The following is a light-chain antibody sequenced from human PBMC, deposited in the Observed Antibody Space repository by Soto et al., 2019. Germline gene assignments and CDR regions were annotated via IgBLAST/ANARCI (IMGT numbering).Light chain of an antibody. CDR1: QDISRY. Sequence: DIQLTQSPPFLSASVGDRVTITCRASQDISRYLAWYQQKAGKAPKLLIYAASTLQKGVPSRFSGSGSGTEFTLTISSLQPDDFATYYCQQLNTYPLFTFGPGTEVDI. J-gene: IGKJ3*01. V-gene: IGKV1-9*01. CDR2: AAS. CDR3: QQLNTYPLFT.